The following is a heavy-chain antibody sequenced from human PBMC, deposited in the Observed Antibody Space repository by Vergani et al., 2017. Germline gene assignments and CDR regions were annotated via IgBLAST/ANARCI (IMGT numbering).Heavy chain of an antibody. CDR3: ARGGYGGYVPREYYFDY. V-gene: IGHV4-59*01. D-gene: IGHD5-12*01. CDR1: GGSISSYY. J-gene: IGHJ4*02. CDR2: IYYSGST. Sequence: QVQLQQWGAGLLKPSETLSLTCTVSGGSISSYYWSWIRQPPGKGLEWIGYIYYSGSTNYNPSLKSRVTISVDTSKNQFSLKLSSVTAADTAVYYCARGGYGGYVPREYYFDYWGQGTLVTVSS.